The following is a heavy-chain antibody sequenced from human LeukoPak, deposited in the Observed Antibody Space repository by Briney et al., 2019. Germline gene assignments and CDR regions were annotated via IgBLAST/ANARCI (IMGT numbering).Heavy chain of an antibody. CDR3: ARRYGENFQH. J-gene: IGHJ1*01. D-gene: IGHD4-17*01. CDR2: IYYSGTT. Sequence: PSETLSLTCTVSGGSISSYYWSWIRQPPGKGLEWVGYIYYSGTTKYNPSLKSRVSISVDTSKNQFSLKLSSVTAADTAVYYCARRYGENFQHWGQGTLVTVSS. CDR1: GGSISSYY. V-gene: IGHV4-59*12.